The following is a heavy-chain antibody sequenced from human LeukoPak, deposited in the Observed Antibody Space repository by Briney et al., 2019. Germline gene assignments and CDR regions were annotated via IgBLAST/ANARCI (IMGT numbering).Heavy chain of an antibody. J-gene: IGHJ4*02. Sequence: PGGSLRLSCAASGFTFSSYGMSWVRQAPGKGLEWVSAISGSGGSTYYADSVKGRFTISRDNSKNTLYLQMNSLRAEDTAVYYCAKYGSGSYWGYFDYWGQGTLVTVSS. D-gene: IGHD3-10*01. V-gene: IGHV3-23*01. CDR1: GFTFSSYG. CDR3: AKYGSGSYWGYFDY. CDR2: ISGSGGST.